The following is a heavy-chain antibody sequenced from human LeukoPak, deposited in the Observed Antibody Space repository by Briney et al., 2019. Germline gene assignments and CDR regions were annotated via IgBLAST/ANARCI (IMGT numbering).Heavy chain of an antibody. V-gene: IGHV1-18*01. CDR1: GYTFTSYG. D-gene: IGHD6-19*01. CDR3: ARNARVYSSGWYGSY. J-gene: IGHJ4*02. CDR2: ISAYNGNT. Sequence: ASVKVSCKASGYTFTSYGISWVRQAPGQRLEWIGWISAYNGNTNYAQKLQGRVTMTTDTSTSTAYMELRSLRSDDTAVYYCARNARVYSSGWYGSYWGQGTLVTVSS.